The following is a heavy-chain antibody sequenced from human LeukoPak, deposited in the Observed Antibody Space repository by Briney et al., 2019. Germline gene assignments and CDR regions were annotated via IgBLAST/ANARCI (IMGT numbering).Heavy chain of an antibody. CDR3: AQGVWYFDP. Sequence: GGSLRLSCAASGFTFSSYEMNWVRQAPGKGLEWVSYISSSASTIYYADSVKGRFTISRDNVKNSLYLQMNSLRAEDTAVYYCAQGVWYFDPRGRGTLVTVSS. D-gene: IGHD3-10*01. CDR1: GFTFSSYE. J-gene: IGHJ2*01. V-gene: IGHV3-48*03. CDR2: ISSSASTI.